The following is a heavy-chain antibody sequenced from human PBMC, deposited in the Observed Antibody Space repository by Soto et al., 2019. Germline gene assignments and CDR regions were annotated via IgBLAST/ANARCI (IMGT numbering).Heavy chain of an antibody. CDR1: GGSISSYY. CDR2: IYYSGST. CDR3: ARFLDDDILDYMDV. D-gene: IGHD3-9*01. V-gene: IGHV4-59*01. J-gene: IGHJ6*03. Sequence: SETLSLTCTVSGGSISSYYWSWIRQPPGKGLEWIGYIYYSGSTNYNPSLKSRVTISVDTSKNQFSLKLSSVTAADTAVYYCARFLDDDILDYMDVWGKGTTVTVSS.